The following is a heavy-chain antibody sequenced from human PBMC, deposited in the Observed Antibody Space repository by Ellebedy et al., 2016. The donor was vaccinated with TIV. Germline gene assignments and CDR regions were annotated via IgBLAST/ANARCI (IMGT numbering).Heavy chain of an antibody. CDR1: GYRFSTYW. D-gene: IGHD2-21*02. CDR2: IFLRDSTT. J-gene: IGHJ4*02. Sequence: GESLKISCQGSGYRFSTYWIGWVRQMPGEGLEWMGIIFLRDSTTKYSPSSQGQVTISADTSINTAYLQWDSLTTSDTATYYCAGARNGDYSFDSWGQGTLVAVST. V-gene: IGHV5-51*01. CDR3: AGARNGDYSFDS.